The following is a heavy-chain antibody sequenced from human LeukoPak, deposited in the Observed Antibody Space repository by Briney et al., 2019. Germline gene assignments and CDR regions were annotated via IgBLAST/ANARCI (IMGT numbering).Heavy chain of an antibody. CDR3: ARKQWLKKLDY. V-gene: IGHV4-34*01. CDR1: GGSFSGYY. J-gene: IGHJ4*02. D-gene: IGHD6-19*01. Sequence: SETLSLTCAVYGGSFSGYYWSWISQPPGKGLEWIGEINHSGSTNYNPSLKSRVTISVDTSKNQFSLKLSSVTAADTAVYYCARKQWLKKLDYWGQGTLVTVSS. CDR2: INHSGST.